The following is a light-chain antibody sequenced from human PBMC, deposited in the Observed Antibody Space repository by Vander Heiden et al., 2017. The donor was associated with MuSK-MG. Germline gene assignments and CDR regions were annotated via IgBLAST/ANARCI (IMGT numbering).Light chain of an antibody. V-gene: IGKV1-5*03. CDR2: KAS. Sequence: DIQITQSPSTLSASVGDRVTITCRASQSISSWLAWYQQKPGKAPKLLIYKASSLESGVPSRFSGSGSGTEFTLTISSLQPDDFATYYCQQDNSSPYTFGQGTKVEIK. CDR1: QSISSW. CDR3: QQDNSSPYT. J-gene: IGKJ2*01.